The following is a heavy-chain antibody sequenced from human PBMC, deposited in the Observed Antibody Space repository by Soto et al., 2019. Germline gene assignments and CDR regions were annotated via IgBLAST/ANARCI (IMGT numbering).Heavy chain of an antibody. V-gene: IGHV4-34*01. D-gene: IGHD3-9*01. CDR3: ASESYDPLTTGEPSGDDAFDI. CDR1: GGSFSGYY. Sequence: SETLSLTCAVYGGSFSGYYWSWIRQPPGKGLEWIGEINHSGSTNYNPSLKSRVTISVDTSKNQFSLKLSSVTAADTAVYYCASESYDPLTTGEPSGDDAFDIWGQGTMVTVSS. CDR2: INHSGST. J-gene: IGHJ3*02.